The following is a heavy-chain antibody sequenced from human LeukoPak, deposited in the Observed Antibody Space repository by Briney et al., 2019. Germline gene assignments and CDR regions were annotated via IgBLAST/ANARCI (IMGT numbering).Heavy chain of an antibody. V-gene: IGHV3-7*03. D-gene: IGHD3-3*01. CDR3: ARDQYDTWSRRGNFDS. Sequence: GGSLRLSCAASGFTLSSYAMSWVRQAPGKGLEWVANIKLDGSEKNYVDSVKGRFTISRDNTKNSLYLQMNSLRVEDTAVFYCARDQYDTWSRRGNFDSWGQGTLVIVSS. J-gene: IGHJ4*02. CDR2: IKLDGSEK. CDR1: GFTLSSYA.